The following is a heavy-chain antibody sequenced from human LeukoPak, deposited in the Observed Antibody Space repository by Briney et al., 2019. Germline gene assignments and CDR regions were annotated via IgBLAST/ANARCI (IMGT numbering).Heavy chain of an antibody. D-gene: IGHD2-2*01. V-gene: IGHV3-7*01. Sequence: GGSLRLSCAASTFTFRNYWMSWVRQAPGKGLEWVANIKHDGSEKYYVDSVKGRFTISRDNAKNSLYLQMNSLRAEDTAVYYCARYCSSTSCNDAFDMWGQGTMVTVPS. J-gene: IGHJ3*02. CDR3: ARYCSSTSCNDAFDM. CDR2: IKHDGSEK. CDR1: TFTFRNYW.